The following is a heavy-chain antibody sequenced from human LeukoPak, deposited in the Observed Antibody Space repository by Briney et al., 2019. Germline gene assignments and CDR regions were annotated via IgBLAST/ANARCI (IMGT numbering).Heavy chain of an antibody. Sequence: ASVKVSCKASGGTFSSYAISWVRQAPGQGLEWMGGIIPIFGTANYAQKFQGRVTITADESTSTAYMELSSLRSEDTAVYYCARDRLRAPYYFDYWGQGTLVTVSS. V-gene: IGHV1-69*13. J-gene: IGHJ4*02. D-gene: IGHD6-6*01. CDR1: GGTFSSYA. CDR2: IIPIFGTA. CDR3: ARDRLRAPYYFDY.